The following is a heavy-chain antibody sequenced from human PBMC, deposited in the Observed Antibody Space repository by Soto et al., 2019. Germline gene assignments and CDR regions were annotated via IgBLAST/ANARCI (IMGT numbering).Heavy chain of an antibody. V-gene: IGHV4-31*03. CDR3: ARVYAAVAGISTDFDY. CDR2: IYYSGST. Sequence: PSETLSLTCTVSGGSISSGGYYWSWIRQHPGKGLEWIGYIYYSGSTYYNPSLKGRVTISVDTSKNQFSLKLSSVTAADTAVYYCARVYAAVAGISTDFDYWGQGTLVTVSS. D-gene: IGHD6-19*01. J-gene: IGHJ4*02. CDR1: GGSISSGGYY.